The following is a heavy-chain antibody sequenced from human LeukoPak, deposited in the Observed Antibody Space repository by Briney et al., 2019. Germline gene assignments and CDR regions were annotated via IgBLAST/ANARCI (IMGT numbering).Heavy chain of an antibody. CDR3: ARVGNHYESSGYPYYFDY. J-gene: IGHJ4*02. D-gene: IGHD3-22*01. Sequence: SETLSLTCTVSGGSISSSGNYWGWIRQPPGKGLEWIETIYYGGSTYYTPSLQSRVTISVDTSRNQFSLKLSSVTAADTAVYYCARVGNHYESSGYPYYFDYWGQGTLVTISS. CDR2: IYYGGST. V-gene: IGHV4-39*07. CDR1: GGSISSSGNY.